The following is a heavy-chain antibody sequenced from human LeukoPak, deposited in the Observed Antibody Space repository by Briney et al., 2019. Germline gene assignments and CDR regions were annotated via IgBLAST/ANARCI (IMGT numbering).Heavy chain of an antibody. V-gene: IGHV1-18*01. Sequence: GASVKVSCKASGYTFTSYGISWVRQAPGQGLEWMGWISAYNGNTKYAQKFQGRVTMTTDTPTSTAYMELRSLRSDDTAVYYCARDSRPRVAVSTAIGACWGQGTLVTVSS. CDR1: GYTFTSYG. CDR3: ARDSRPRVAVSTAIGAC. CDR2: ISAYNGNT. D-gene: IGHD2-2*01. J-gene: IGHJ4*02.